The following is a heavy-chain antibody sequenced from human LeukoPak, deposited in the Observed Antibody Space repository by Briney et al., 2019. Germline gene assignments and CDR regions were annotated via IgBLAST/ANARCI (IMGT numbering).Heavy chain of an antibody. V-gene: IGHV1-24*01. D-gene: IGHD3-22*01. CDR3: ATLIYDSSGHTYFDY. J-gene: IGHJ4*02. Sequence: ASVKVSCKVSGYTLTELSMHWVRQAPGKGLEWMGGFDPEDGETIYAQKFQGRVTMTEDTSTDTAYMELSSLRSEDTAVYYCATLIYDSSGHTYFDYWGQGTLVTVSS. CDR2: FDPEDGET. CDR1: GYTLTELS.